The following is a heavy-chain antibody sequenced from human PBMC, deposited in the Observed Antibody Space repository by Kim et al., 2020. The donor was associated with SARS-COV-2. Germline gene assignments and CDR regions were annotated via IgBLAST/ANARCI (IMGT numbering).Heavy chain of an antibody. CDR1: GGTLSSYA. D-gene: IGHD3-22*01. Sequence: SVKVSCKASGGTLSSYAISWVRQAPGQGLEWMGRIIPILGIANYAQKFQGRVTITADTSTSTAYMELSSLRSEDTALYYCARDRSDSSGLTPDYWGQGTLVTVSS. CDR3: ARDRSDSSGLTPDY. V-gene: IGHV1-69*04. CDR2: IIPILGIA. J-gene: IGHJ4*02.